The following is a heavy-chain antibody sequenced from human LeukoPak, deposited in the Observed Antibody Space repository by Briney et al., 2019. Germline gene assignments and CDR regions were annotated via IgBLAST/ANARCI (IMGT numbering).Heavy chain of an antibody. Sequence: GASVKVSCKASGGTFSSYAITWVRQAPGQGLEWMGGIIPIFGTANYAQKFQGRVTITTDESTSTAYMELSSLRSEDTAVYYCARGSGYYFNWFDPWGQGTLVTVSS. J-gene: IGHJ5*02. CDR2: IIPIFGTA. D-gene: IGHD3-22*01. V-gene: IGHV1-69*05. CDR1: GGTFSSYA. CDR3: ARGSGYYFNWFDP.